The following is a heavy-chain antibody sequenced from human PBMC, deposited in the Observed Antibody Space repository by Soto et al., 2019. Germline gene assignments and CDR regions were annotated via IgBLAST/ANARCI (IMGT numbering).Heavy chain of an antibody. V-gene: IGHV3-21*01. CDR3: VRDLAVVTGAFDY. J-gene: IGHJ4*02. CDR2: ISSSSNYI. D-gene: IGHD2-21*02. Sequence: PGGSLRLSCAASGFIFSTNRMKWVRQSPGKGLEWVSSISSSSNYIYKADSVKGLFTISRDNAKNSLYLQMNSLRAEDTAVYYCVRDLAVVTGAFDYWGQGTLVTV. CDR1: GFIFSTNR.